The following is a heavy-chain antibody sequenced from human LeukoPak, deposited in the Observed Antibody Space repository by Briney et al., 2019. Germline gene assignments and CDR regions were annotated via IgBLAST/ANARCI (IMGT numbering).Heavy chain of an antibody. CDR3: AKGTMHDH. CDR1: GFTFSTDA. J-gene: IGHJ4*02. V-gene: IGHV3-23*01. CDR2: ISDSGGNT. D-gene: IGHD4/OR15-4a*01. Sequence: GGSLRLSCAASGFTFSTDAMNWVRQAPGKGLEWVSGISDSGGNTYYADSVKGRFTISRDKSKNTLDLQMNSLRAEDTAVYYCAKGTMHDHWGQGTLVTVSS.